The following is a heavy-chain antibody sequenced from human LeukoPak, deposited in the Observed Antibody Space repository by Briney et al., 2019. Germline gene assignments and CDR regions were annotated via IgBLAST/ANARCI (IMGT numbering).Heavy chain of an antibody. V-gene: IGHV4-34*01. CDR1: GGSFSGYY. Sequence: PSETLSLTCAVYGGSFSGYYWSWIRQPPGKGLEWIGEINHSGSTNYNPSLKSRVTISVDTSKNQFSLKLSSVTAADTAVYYCARSDVLLWFGESREFDPWGQGTLVTVSS. D-gene: IGHD3-10*01. CDR2: INHSGST. CDR3: ARSDVLLWFGESREFDP. J-gene: IGHJ5*02.